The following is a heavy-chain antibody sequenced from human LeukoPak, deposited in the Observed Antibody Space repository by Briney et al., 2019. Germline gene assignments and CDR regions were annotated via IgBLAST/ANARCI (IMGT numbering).Heavy chain of an antibody. J-gene: IGHJ3*02. CDR2: IRYDGSNK. CDR3: AKDLGSQI. V-gene: IGHV3-30*02. D-gene: IGHD3-10*01. Sequence: PGGSLRLSCAASGFTFSIYAMYWVRQAPGKGLEWVAFIRYDGSNKYYADSVKGRFTISRDNSKNTLYLQMNSLRADDTAVYFCAKDLGSQIWGQGTMVTVSS. CDR1: GFTFSIYA.